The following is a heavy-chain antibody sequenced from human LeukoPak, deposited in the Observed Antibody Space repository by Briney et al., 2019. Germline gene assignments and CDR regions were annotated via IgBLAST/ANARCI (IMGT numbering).Heavy chain of an antibody. Sequence: ASVKVSCKAPGYTFTGSSMHWVRQALGQGLEWMGWINPNSGGTNYAHKFQGWVTMTRDTSISTAYMELSRLRSDDTAVYYCARGGRGTTGAFDIWGQGTMVTVSS. D-gene: IGHD1-1*01. V-gene: IGHV1-2*04. J-gene: IGHJ3*02. CDR2: INPNSGGT. CDR3: ARGGRGTTGAFDI. CDR1: GYTFTGSS.